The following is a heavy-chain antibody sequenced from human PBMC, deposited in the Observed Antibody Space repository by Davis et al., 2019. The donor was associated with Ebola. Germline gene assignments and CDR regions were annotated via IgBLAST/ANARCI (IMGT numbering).Heavy chain of an antibody. J-gene: IGHJ4*02. CDR1: GFTFSSYA. CDR2: IWYDGSNK. CDR3: AREWLLLDY. V-gene: IGHV3-33*08. Sequence: GGSLRLSCAASGFTFSSYAMSWVRQAPGKGLEWVAVIWYDGSNKYYADSVKGRFTISRDNSKNTLYLQMNSLRAEDTAVYYCAREWLLLDYWGQGTLVTVSS. D-gene: IGHD3-22*01.